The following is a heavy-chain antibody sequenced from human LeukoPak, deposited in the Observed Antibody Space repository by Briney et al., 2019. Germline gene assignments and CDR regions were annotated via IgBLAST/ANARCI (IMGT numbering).Heavy chain of an antibody. Sequence: SETLSLTCAVYGGSFSGYYWSWIRQPPGKGLGWIGEINHSGSTNYNPSLKSRVTISVDTSKNQFSLKLSSVTAADTAVYYCARGRNVDTAITGDYWGQGTLVTVSS. CDR2: INHSGST. J-gene: IGHJ4*02. V-gene: IGHV4-34*01. CDR1: GGSFSGYY. CDR3: ARGRNVDTAITGDY. D-gene: IGHD5-18*01.